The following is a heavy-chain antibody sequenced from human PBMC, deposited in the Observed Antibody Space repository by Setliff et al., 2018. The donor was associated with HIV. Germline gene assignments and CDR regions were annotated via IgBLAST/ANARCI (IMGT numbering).Heavy chain of an antibody. CDR1: GFTFSRSW. J-gene: IGHJ1*01. CDR3: GNKGGQV. D-gene: IGHD3-16*01. CDR2: MNTDGSVK. Sequence: GGSLRLSCVASGFTFSRSWMDWVRQAPGKGLEWVASMNTDGSVKYHVDSARGRFTISRDNTKNSLYLQMSSLRVEDTAMYYCGNKGGQVWGPGTQVTVSS. V-gene: IGHV3-7*01.